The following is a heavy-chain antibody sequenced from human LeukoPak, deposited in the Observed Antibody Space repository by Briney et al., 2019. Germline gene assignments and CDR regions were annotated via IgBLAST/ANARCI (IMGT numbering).Heavy chain of an antibody. CDR2: ISAYNGNT. CDR1: GYTFTSYG. J-gene: IGHJ4*02. D-gene: IGHD5-24*01. Sequence: ASVKVSCKASGYTFTSYGISWVRQAPGQGLEWMGWISAYNGNTNYAQKFQGRVTITADKSTSTAYMELSSLRSEDTAVYYCARENDGSFDYWGQGTLVTVSS. CDR3: ARENDGSFDY. V-gene: IGHV1-18*01.